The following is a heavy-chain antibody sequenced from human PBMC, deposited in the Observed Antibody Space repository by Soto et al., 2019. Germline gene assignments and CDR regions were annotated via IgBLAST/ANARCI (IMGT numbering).Heavy chain of an antibody. Sequence: SETLSLTCAVYGGSFSGYYWSWIRQPPGKGLEWIGEINHSGSTNYNPSLKSRVTISVDTSKDQFSLKLSSVTAADTAVYYCARGRPDIVVVPAALYYYYYMDVWGKGTTVTVSS. V-gene: IGHV4-34*01. CDR1: GGSFSGYY. CDR2: INHSGST. CDR3: ARGRPDIVVVPAALYYYYYMDV. D-gene: IGHD2-2*01. J-gene: IGHJ6*03.